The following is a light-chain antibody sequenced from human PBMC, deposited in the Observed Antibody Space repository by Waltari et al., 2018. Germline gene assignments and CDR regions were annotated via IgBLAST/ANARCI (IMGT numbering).Light chain of an antibody. CDR1: QDIRNY. CDR3: QKYDSVPWT. CDR2: AAS. V-gene: IGKV1-27*01. J-gene: IGKJ1*01. Sequence: DIQMTQSPSSLSASVGHRVTITCRASQDIRNYLAWYQQKPGKVPKLLISAASTLQSGVPSRFSGRESGTDFTLTISSLQPEDVGTYYCQKYDSVPWTFGQGTKVEIK.